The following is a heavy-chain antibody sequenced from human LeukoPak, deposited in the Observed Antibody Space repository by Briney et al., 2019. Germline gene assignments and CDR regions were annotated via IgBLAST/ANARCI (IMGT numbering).Heavy chain of an antibody. V-gene: IGHV3-43*01. Sequence: PGGSLRLSCAASGFIFEHYTMNWVRQAPGKRPEWVSLITWDGVSTNYADSVKGRFTISRDNSKNSLYLQMNSLRTEDTALYYCVKTKGAGGSCFDYWGPGTLVTVSS. CDR1: GFIFEHYT. CDR3: VKTKGAGGSCFDY. CDR2: ITWDGVST. J-gene: IGHJ4*02. D-gene: IGHD2-15*01.